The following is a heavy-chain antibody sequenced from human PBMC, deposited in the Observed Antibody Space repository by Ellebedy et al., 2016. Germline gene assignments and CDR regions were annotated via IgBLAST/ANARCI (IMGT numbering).Heavy chain of an antibody. J-gene: IGHJ4*02. CDR2: ISDSDTI. D-gene: IGHD4-17*01. CDR1: GFTFSSYS. CDR3: AQRGDYSPPVGR. V-gene: IGHV3-48*01. Sequence: GGSLRLSCAASGFTFSSYSMNWVRQVPGKGLEWVSYISDSDTIYYADSVRGRFTISRDKAKKSVSLQMNSLRVEDTAVYYCAQRGDYSPPVGRWGQGSLVTVSS.